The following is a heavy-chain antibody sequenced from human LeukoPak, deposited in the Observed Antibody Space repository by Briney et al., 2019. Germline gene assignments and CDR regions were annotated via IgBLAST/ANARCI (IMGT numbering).Heavy chain of an antibody. CDR3: AKDRYYGRTASDY. J-gene: IGHJ4*02. D-gene: IGHD3-10*01. Sequence: GGSLRLSCAASGFTFSSYAMSWVRQAPGKGLEWVSAISGSGGSTYYADSVKSRFTISRDNSKNTLYLQMNSLRAEDTAVYYCAKDRYYGRTASDYWGQGTLVTVSS. CDR1: GFTFSSYA. CDR2: ISGSGGST. V-gene: IGHV3-23*01.